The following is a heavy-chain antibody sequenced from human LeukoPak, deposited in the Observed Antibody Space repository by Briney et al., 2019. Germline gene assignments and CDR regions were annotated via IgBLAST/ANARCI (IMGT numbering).Heavy chain of an antibody. D-gene: IGHD3-22*01. J-gene: IGHJ4*02. CDR3: ARALLDYYDSSGYPNYYFDY. CDR2: IIPIFGTA. V-gene: IGHV1-69*06. Sequence: SVKVSCKASGGAFSSYAISWVRQAPGQGLEWMGGIIPIFGTANYAQKFQGRVTITADKSTSTAYMELSSLRSEDTAVYYCARALLDYYDSSGYPNYYFDYWGQGTLVTVSS. CDR1: GGAFSSYA.